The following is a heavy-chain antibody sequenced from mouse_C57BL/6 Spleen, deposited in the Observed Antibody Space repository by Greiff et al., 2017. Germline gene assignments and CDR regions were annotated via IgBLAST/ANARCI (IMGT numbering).Heavy chain of an antibody. D-gene: IGHD2-2*01. CDR1: GYAFTNYL. Sequence: QVQLQQSGAELVRPGTSVKVSCKASGYAFTNYLIEWVKQRPGQGLEWIGVINPGSGGTNYNEKFKGKATLTADKSSSTAYMQLSSLTSEDSAVYFCAGRAYGYDDYFDYWGQGTTLTVSS. J-gene: IGHJ2*01. CDR3: AGRAYGYDDYFDY. V-gene: IGHV1-54*01. CDR2: INPGSGGT.